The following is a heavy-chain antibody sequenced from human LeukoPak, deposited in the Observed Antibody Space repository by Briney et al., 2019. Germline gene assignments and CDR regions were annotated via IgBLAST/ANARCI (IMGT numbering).Heavy chain of an antibody. CDR1: GFSFSNYA. V-gene: IGHV3-7*03. CDR2: IKQGGSEK. J-gene: IGHJ6*04. D-gene: IGHD2-15*01. CDR3: ARDFGLRCSGGTCYSVYYYGMDV. Sequence: GGSLRLSCSASGFSFSNYAMYWVRQAPGKGLEWVANIKQGGSEKYYVDSVKGRFTISKDNAKNSLYLQMNSLRAEDTAVYYCARDFGLRCSGGTCYSVYYYGMDVWGKGTTVTVSS.